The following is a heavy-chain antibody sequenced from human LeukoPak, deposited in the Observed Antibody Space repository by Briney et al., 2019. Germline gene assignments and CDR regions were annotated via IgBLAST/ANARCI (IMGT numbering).Heavy chain of an antibody. Sequence: GRSLRLSCAASGFTFSSHGMHWVRQAPGKGLEWVAVIWYDGSNKYYADSVKGRFTISRDNSKNTLYLQMNSLRAEDTAVYYCARYGKWFGELLPKSPFDYWGQGTLVTVSS. V-gene: IGHV3-33*01. D-gene: IGHD3-10*01. CDR2: IWYDGSNK. J-gene: IGHJ4*02. CDR1: GFTFSSHG. CDR3: ARYGKWFGELLPKSPFDY.